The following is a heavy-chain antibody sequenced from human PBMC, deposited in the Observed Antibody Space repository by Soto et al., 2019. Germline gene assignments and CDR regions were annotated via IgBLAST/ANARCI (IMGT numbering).Heavy chain of an antibody. CDR2: IYYSGST. CDR1: GGSIVSGGYY. V-gene: IGHV4-31*03. CDR3: ARDRLMATAGTARHYFGLDV. Sequence: TLSLTCTVSGGSIVSGGYYWIGVRQGPGRGLEWIGNIYYSGSTYYNPSLKSRLTISVDTSKSQFSLNLSSVTAADTAVYYCARDRLMATAGTARHYFGLDVWGQGTTVTVSS. J-gene: IGHJ6*02. D-gene: IGHD5-18*01.